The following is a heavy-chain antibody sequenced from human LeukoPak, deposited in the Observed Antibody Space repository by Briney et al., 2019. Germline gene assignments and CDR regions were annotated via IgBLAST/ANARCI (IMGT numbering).Heavy chain of an antibody. CDR3: ARTPIYYDGYYN. CDR2: ISNTGST. D-gene: IGHD3-22*01. J-gene: IGHJ4*02. Sequence: PSETLSLTCTVSGDSINSNNYYWSWIRQPPGKGLEWIGRISNTGSTNYNPSLKSRVTMSVDTSKNQFSLKLSSVTAADTAVYFCARTPIYYDGYYNWGQGTLVTVSS. V-gene: IGHV4-61*05. CDR1: GDSINSNNYY.